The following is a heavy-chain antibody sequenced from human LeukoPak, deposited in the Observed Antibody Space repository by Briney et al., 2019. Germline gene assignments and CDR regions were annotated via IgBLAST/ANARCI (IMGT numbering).Heavy chain of an antibody. Sequence: GRSLRLSCAASGFTFSSYGMHWVRQAPGKGLEWVAVIWYDGSNKYYADSVKGRFTISRDNSKNTLYLQMNSLRAEDTAVYYCAKDLFSKKDYWGQGTLVTVSS. CDR2: IWYDGSNK. J-gene: IGHJ4*02. CDR1: GFTFSSYG. V-gene: IGHV3-33*06. CDR3: AKDLFSKKDY. D-gene: IGHD3-9*01.